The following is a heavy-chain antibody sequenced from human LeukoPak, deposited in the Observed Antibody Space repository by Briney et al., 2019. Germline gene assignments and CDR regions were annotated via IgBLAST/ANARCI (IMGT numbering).Heavy chain of an antibody. CDR3: ARHWALRSYYYDSSGKNNWFDP. J-gene: IGHJ5*02. Sequence: SETLSLTCTVSGGSISSGSYYWSWIRQPAGKGLEWIGRIYTSGSTNYNPSLKSRVTISVDTSKNQFSLKLSSVTAADTAVYYCARHWALRSYYYDSSGKNNWFDPWGQGTLVTVSS. CDR2: IYTSGST. V-gene: IGHV4-61*02. CDR1: GGSISSGSYY. D-gene: IGHD3-22*01.